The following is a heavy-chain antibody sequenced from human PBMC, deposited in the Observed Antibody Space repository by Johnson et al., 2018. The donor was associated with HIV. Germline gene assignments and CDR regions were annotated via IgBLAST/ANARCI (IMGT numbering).Heavy chain of an antibody. Sequence: VQLVESGGGVVQPGRSLRLSCAASGFTFSSYAMHWVRQAPGKGLEWVAVISYDGSNKYYTDSVKGRFTISRDNSRNTLYLQMNSLRAEDTAVYYCAKAYYSSSNLGAFDVWGQGTLVTVSS. CDR1: GFTFSSYA. CDR3: AKAYYSSSNLGAFDV. J-gene: IGHJ3*01. V-gene: IGHV3-30*04. D-gene: IGHD6-6*01. CDR2: ISYDGSNK.